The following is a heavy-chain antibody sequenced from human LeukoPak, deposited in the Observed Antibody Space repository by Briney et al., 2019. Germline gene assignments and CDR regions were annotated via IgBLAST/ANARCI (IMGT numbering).Heavy chain of an antibody. Sequence: SETLSLTCTVSGGSINSGAYYWSWIRQPPGKGLEWIASINYSGSTYYNPSLKSRVTISVDTSENQFSLKLSSVTAADTAVYYCARYVVYGSGKYYFDYWGQGTLVTVSS. V-gene: IGHV4-39*01. CDR3: ARYVVYGSGKYYFDY. D-gene: IGHD3-10*01. CDR1: GGSINSGAYY. J-gene: IGHJ4*02. CDR2: INYSGST.